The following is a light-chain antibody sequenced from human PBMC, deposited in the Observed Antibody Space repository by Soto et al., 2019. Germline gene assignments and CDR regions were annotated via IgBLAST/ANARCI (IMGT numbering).Light chain of an antibody. CDR1: QSVSSSY. CDR2: GAS. V-gene: IGKV3-20*01. Sequence: EIVLTQSPGTLSLSPAERATLSCRTSQSVSSSYLAWYQQKPGQAPRLLIYGASSRATGIPGRFSGSGSGTDFTLTISRLEPEDFAVYYCQQYGSSPQTFGQGTKVEIK. CDR3: QQYGSSPQT. J-gene: IGKJ1*01.